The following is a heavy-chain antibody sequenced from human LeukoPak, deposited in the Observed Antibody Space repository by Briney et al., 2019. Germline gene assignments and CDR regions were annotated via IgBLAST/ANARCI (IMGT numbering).Heavy chain of an antibody. V-gene: IGHV3-74*01. CDR3: ARDGGYGRVDY. J-gene: IGHJ4*02. Sequence: PGGSLRLSCAASGFTFSSYWMHWVRRTPGKGLVWVSRISSDGNNTRYADSVKGRFTVSRDNAKNTLYLQMISLGADDTAVYYCARDGGYGRVDYWGQGMLVTVSS. CDR1: GFTFSSYW. CDR2: ISSDGNNT. D-gene: IGHD5-12*01.